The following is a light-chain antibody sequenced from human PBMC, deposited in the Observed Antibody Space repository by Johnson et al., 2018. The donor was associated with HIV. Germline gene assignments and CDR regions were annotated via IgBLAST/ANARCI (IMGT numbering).Light chain of an antibody. J-gene: IGLJ1*01. CDR1: SSNIGNNY. CDR3: GRWDDSLSTYV. Sequence: QSVLTQPPSVSAATGQKVTISCSGSSSNIGNNYVSWYQQLPGTAPKLLIYDNNKRPSGIPDRFSGSKSGTSATLDITGLQTGDEADYYCGRWDDSLSTYVFGTGTKVTVL. V-gene: IGLV1-51*01. CDR2: DNN.